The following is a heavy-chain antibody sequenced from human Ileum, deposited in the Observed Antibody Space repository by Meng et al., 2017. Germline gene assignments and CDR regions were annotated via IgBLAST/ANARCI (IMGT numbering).Heavy chain of an antibody. J-gene: IGHJ5*01. CDR2: INYNGGDI. D-gene: IGHD2-8*01. CDR3: ARPEGNGWFTS. CDR1: GFTFGTYR. Sequence: GGSLRLSCAASGFTFGTYRMSWVRQAPGKGLEWVANINYNGGDIFDVDSVRGRSTISRDNAKSALILQMSTLRAADTARYYCARPEGNGWFTSWGQGTLVTVSS. V-gene: IGHV3-7*01.